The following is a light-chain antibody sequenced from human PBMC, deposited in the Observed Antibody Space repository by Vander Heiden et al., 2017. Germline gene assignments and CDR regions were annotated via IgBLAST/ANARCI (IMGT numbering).Light chain of an antibody. CDR3: QQYDNLP. CDR1: QDISNY. CDR2: DAS. V-gene: IGKV1-33*01. J-gene: IGKJ4*01. Sequence: DIQMTQSPSSLSASVGDRVTITCQASQDISNYLNWYQRKPGKAPKLLIYDASNLETGVPSRFSGSGSGTDFTFTISSLQPEDIATYYCQQYDNLPFGGGTKVEIK.